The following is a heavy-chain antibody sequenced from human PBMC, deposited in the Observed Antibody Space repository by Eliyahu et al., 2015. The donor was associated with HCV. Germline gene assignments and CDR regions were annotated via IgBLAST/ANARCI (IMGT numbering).Heavy chain of an antibody. V-gene: IGHV4-59*08. D-gene: IGHD3-10*01. CDR3: ARRGSHGGFDP. Sequence: QVQLQESGPGLVKPSETLSLTCTVSGGSISSYSWSWIRQPPGKGLEWIGYIYFQGSTNYNPSLKSRVTISVDTSKNQFSLKLSSVTAADTAVYYCARRGSHGGFDPWGQGTLVTVSS. CDR1: GGSISSYS. J-gene: IGHJ5*02. CDR2: IYFQGST.